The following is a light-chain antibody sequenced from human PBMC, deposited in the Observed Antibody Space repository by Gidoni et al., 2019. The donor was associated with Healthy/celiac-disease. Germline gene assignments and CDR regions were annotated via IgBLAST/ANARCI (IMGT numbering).Light chain of an antibody. CDR3: QQRSNWPLDT. V-gene: IGKV3-11*01. Sequence: EIVLTQSPATLSLSPGERATLSCRASQSVSSYLAWYQQKHGQAPRLLIYDASNRATGIPARFSGSGSGTDFTLTISRLEPEDFAVYYCQQRSNWPLDTFGQGTKLEIK. CDR1: QSVSSY. J-gene: IGKJ2*01. CDR2: DAS.